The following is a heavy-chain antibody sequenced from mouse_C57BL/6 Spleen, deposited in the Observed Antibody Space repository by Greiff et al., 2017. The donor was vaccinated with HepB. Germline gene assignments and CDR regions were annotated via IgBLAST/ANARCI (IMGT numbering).Heavy chain of an antibody. Sequence: QVQLQQSGPELVKPGASVKISCKASGYAFSSSWMNWAKQRPGKGLEWIGRIYPGDGDTNYNGKFKGKATLTADKSSSTAYMQLSSLTSEDSAVYFCARMYYFDYWGQGTTLTVSS. J-gene: IGHJ2*01. CDR1: GYAFSSSW. CDR2: IYPGDGDT. CDR3: ARMYYFDY. V-gene: IGHV1-82*01.